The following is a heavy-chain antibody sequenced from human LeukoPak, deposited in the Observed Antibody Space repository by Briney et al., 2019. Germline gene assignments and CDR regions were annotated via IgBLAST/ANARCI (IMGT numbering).Heavy chain of an antibody. V-gene: IGHV4-4*07. CDR1: GGSISSYY. CDR2: IYTSGST. J-gene: IGHJ2*01. CDR3: ARGVGSSIAARGGYWYFDL. Sequence: PSETLSLTCTVSGGSISSYYWSWIRQPAGKGLEWIGRIYTSGSTNYNPSLKSRVTMSVDTSKNQFSLKLSSVTAADTAVYYCARGVGSSIAARGGYWYFDLWGRGTLVTVSS. D-gene: IGHD6-6*01.